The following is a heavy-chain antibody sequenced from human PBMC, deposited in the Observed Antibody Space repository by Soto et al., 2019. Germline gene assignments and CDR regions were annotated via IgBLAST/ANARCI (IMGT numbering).Heavy chain of an antibody. CDR1: GGSISSYY. J-gene: IGHJ4*02. CDR2: IYYSGST. Sequence: PSETLSLTCTVSGGSISSYYWSWIRQPPGKGLEWIGYIYYSGSTNYNPSLKSRVTISVDTSKNQFSLKLSSVTAADTAVYYCASIRRFGELFPDYWGQGTLVTVSS. CDR3: ASIRRFGELFPDY. D-gene: IGHD3-10*01. V-gene: IGHV4-59*01.